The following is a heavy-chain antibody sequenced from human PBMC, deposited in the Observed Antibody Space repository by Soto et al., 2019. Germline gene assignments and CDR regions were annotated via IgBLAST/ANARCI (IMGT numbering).Heavy chain of an antibody. CDR3: ARTTAVPNTLRSRYYFDY. V-gene: IGHV4-61*01. D-gene: IGHD4-17*01. CDR1: GGSVNNRTYY. J-gene: IGHJ4*02. CDR2: VYYSGTT. Sequence: QVQLQESGPGLLKPSETLSLTCSVSGGSVNNRTYYWSWIRQPPGKRLEWIGYVYYSGTTNYNPSLKSRVSISVDTSKNQFSLRLSSVTAADTALYYCARTTAVPNTLRSRYYFDYWGQGTLVTVSS.